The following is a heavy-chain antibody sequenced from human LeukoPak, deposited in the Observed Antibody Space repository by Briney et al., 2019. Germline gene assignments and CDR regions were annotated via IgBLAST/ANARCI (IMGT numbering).Heavy chain of an antibody. Sequence: GGSLRLSCAASGFTFSSYGMHWVRQAPGKGLEWVAVIWYGGSNKYYADPVKGRFTISRDNSKNTLYLQMNSLRAEDTAVYYCAKDYCGGDCYSVDYWGQGTLVTVSS. CDR1: GFTFSSYG. J-gene: IGHJ4*02. V-gene: IGHV3-30*02. CDR2: IWYGGSNK. CDR3: AKDYCGGDCYSVDY. D-gene: IGHD2-21*01.